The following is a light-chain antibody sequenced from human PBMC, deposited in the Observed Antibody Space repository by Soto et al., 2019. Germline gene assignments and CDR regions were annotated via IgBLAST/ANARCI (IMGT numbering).Light chain of an antibody. Sequence: QSALTQPASVSGSPGQSITISCTGTSSDIGHYDYVSWYQQHPGKAPKLMIYHVTYRPSGVSNRYSGSKSGKSAPLTISGLQADDEADYYCCSLTTSHTYVFGSGTKLTVL. V-gene: IGLV2-14*03. CDR2: HVT. CDR3: CSLTTSHTYV. J-gene: IGLJ6*01. CDR1: SSDIGHYDY.